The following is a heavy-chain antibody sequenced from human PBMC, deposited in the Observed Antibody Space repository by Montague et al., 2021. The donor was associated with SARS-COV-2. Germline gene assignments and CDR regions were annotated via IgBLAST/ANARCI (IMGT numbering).Heavy chain of an antibody. CDR2: IYYTGSS. J-gene: IGHJ6*03. V-gene: IGHV4-61*01. CDR3: ARARQDVVVPALGIGAYYYYYYMDV. CDR1: GGSVSSGSFY. D-gene: IGHD2-2*01. Sequence: SETLSLTCTVSGGSVSSGSFYWSWIRQPPGKGLELIGYIYYTGSSNYNPSLKSRVTISVDTSKNQFSLKLSSVTAADTAVYYCARARQDVVVPALGIGAYYYYYYMDVWGKGTTVTASS.